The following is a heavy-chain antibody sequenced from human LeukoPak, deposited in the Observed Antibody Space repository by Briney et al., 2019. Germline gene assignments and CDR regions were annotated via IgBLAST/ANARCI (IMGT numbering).Heavy chain of an antibody. CDR3: ARMSVGTDSSGSPHSLYFDS. CDR2: ISSSGSTI. D-gene: IGHD3-22*01. J-gene: IGHJ4*02. Sequence: GGSLRLSCAASGFTFSSYEMNWVRQAPGKGLEWVSYISSSGSTIYYADSVKGRFTISRDNAKNTLSLQMNSLTAEDTAVYYCARMSVGTDSSGSPHSLYFDSWGQGTLVAVSS. V-gene: IGHV3-48*03. CDR1: GFTFSSYE.